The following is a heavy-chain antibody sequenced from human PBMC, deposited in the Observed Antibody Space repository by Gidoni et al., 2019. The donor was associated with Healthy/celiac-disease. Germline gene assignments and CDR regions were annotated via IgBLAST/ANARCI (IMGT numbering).Heavy chain of an antibody. Sequence: EVQLLESGGGLVQPGGSLRLSCAASGFTFSSYAMSWVRQAPGKGLEWVSAISGSGGSTYYADSVKGRFTISRDNSKNTLYLQMNSLRAEDTAVYYCAKASEADYDFWSGTSYYYYGMDVWGQGTTVTVSS. CDR1: GFTFSSYA. CDR3: AKASEADYDFWSGTSYYYYGMDV. CDR2: ISGSGGST. D-gene: IGHD3-3*01. J-gene: IGHJ6*02. V-gene: IGHV3-23*01.